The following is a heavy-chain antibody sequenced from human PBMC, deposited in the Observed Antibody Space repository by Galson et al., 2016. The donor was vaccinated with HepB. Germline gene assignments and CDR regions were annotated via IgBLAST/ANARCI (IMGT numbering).Heavy chain of an antibody. V-gene: IGHV1-18*01. CDR1: GYTFTSYG. Sequence: SVKVSCKASGYTFTSYGISWVRQAPGQGLEWMGWIGAYNGNTNYAQKLQGRVTMTRDTSISTVYMELSRLKSDDTAIYYCARDRYSGSYYVGAFDIWGQGTMVTVS. CDR2: IGAYNGNT. CDR3: ARDRYSGSYYVGAFDI. D-gene: IGHD1-26*01. J-gene: IGHJ3*02.